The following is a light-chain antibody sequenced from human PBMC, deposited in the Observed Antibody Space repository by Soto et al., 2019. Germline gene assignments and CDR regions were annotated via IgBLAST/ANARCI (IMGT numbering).Light chain of an antibody. CDR3: QQYNNLAT. CDR1: QSVSSN. J-gene: IGKJ1*01. CDR2: GAS. Sequence: EIVMTQSPATLYVSPGERATLSCRASQSVSSNLAWYQQKPGQAPRLLIYGASTMATGIPARFSGSGSGTEFTLTISSLQSEDFAVYYCQQYNNLATFGQGTKVEIK. V-gene: IGKV3-15*01.